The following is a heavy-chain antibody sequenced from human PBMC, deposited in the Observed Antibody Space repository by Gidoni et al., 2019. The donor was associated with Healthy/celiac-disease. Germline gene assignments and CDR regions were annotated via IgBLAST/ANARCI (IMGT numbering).Heavy chain of an antibody. J-gene: IGHJ3*02. V-gene: IGHV4-31*03. CDR3: AREESGDYGAFDI. CDR2: IYYSGST. D-gene: IGHD4-17*01. CDR1: GGSISSGGYY. Sequence: QVQLQESGPGLVKPSQTLSLTCTVSGGSISSGGYYWSWIRPHPGKGLEWIGYIYYSGSTYYNPSLKSRVTISVDTSKNQFSLKLSSVTAADTAVYYCAREESGDYGAFDIWGQGTMVTVSS.